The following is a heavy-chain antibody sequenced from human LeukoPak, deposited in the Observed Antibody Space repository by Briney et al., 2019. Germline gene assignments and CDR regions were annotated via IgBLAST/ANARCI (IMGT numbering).Heavy chain of an antibody. CDR3: ARGASNSGPFDY. CDR1: GGSFSGHY. D-gene: IGHD6-19*01. Sequence: PSETLSLTCVVYGGSFSGHYWSWIRQPPGKGLEGIGEIKHSGSTNYNPSLKSRVTISVHTSNNQFSLKLNSVTAADTAVYYCARGASNSGPFDYWGQGTLVTVSS. J-gene: IGHJ4*02. V-gene: IGHV4-34*01. CDR2: IKHSGST.